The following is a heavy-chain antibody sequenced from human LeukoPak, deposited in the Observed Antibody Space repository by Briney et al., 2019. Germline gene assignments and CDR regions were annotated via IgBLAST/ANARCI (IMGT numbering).Heavy chain of an antibody. D-gene: IGHD2-15*01. V-gene: IGHV4-38-2*02. CDR3: ARAARAATLVSLFDT. CDR2: IYHSGST. Sequence: SETLSLTCTVSGYSISSGYYWGWIRQPPGQGLEWIGSIYHSGSTYYNPSLKSRVTISVDTSKNQFSLKLSSVTAADTAVYYCARAARAATLVSLFDTGGQGTLVTVSS. J-gene: IGHJ5*02. CDR1: GYSISSGYY.